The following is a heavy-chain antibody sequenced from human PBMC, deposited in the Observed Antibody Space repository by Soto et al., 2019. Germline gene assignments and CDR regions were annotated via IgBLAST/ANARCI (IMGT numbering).Heavy chain of an antibody. CDR1: GFTFSNAW. CDR2: ITSSSGNT. V-gene: IGHV3-48*01. CDR3: ARVITSSGWYEDY. Sequence: GGSLRLSCAASGFTFSNAWMSWVRQAPGKGLEWVSSITSSSGNTYYPDSVKGRFTISRDNAKNSLYLQMNSLRAEDTAVYYCARVITSSGWYEDYWGQGTLVTVSS. D-gene: IGHD6-19*01. J-gene: IGHJ4*02.